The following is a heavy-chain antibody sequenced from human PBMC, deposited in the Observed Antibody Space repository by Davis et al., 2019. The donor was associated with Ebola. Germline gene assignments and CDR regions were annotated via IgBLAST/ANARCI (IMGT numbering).Heavy chain of an antibody. CDR1: GYSFDSHW. J-gene: IGHJ3*02. Sequence: GESLKISCKGSGYSFDSHWIAWVRQKPGKGLEWMGIIFPRDSDTRYSPSFRGQVTISADKSTKTAFLVWTGLKASDTAMYYCATLRRTITGMDDGFDIWGQGTMVTVSA. V-gene: IGHV5-51*01. CDR3: ATLRRTITGMDDGFDI. D-gene: IGHD1-20*01. CDR2: IFPRDSDT.